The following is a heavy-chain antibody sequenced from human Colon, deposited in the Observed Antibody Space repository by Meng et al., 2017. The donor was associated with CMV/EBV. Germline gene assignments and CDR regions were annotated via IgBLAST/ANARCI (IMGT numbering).Heavy chain of an antibody. V-gene: IGHV3-43D*03. CDR3: SRDRTKYASGWFDF. Sequence: GESLKISCAASGFTFDDFAMHWVRQAPGKGLEWVSLISSDSVTTYYGDSVSGRFTISRDNNKNALYLQMDFLGPEDTAIYYCSRDRTKYASGWFDFWGRGTVVIVSS. CDR2: ISSDSVTT. D-gene: IGHD6-19*01. J-gene: IGHJ4*02. CDR1: GFTFDDFA.